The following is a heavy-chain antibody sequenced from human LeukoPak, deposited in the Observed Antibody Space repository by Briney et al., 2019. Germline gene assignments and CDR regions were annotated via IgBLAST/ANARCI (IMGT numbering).Heavy chain of an antibody. CDR2: ISAYNGNT. J-gene: IGHJ6*02. CDR1: GYTFTSYG. V-gene: IGHV1-18*01. CDR3: ARQEENNYYYYGMDV. D-gene: IGHD2/OR15-2a*01. Sequence: VASVKVSCKASGYTFTSYGISWVRQAPGQGLEWMGWISAYNGNTNYAQKLQGRVTMTTDTSTSTAYMELRSLRSDDTAVYYCARQEENNYYYYGMDVWGQGATVTVSS.